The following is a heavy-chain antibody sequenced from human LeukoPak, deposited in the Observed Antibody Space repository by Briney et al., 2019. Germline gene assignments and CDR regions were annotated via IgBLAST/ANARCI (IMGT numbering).Heavy chain of an antibody. CDR2: VHYSEST. J-gene: IGHJ3*01. Sequence: PSETLSLTCTVSGDSISSYFWSWIRQPPGKGLEWIAYVHYSESTNYNPSLKSRVTISLDTAWNQFSLMLSSVTAADTALYYCARDRRWEQLHAFDLWGPGAMVTVSA. V-gene: IGHV4-59*01. CDR3: ARDRRWEQLHAFDL. CDR1: GDSISSYF. D-gene: IGHD1-26*01.